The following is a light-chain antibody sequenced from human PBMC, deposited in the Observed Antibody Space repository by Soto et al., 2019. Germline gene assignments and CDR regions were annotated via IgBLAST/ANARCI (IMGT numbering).Light chain of an antibody. CDR2: GAS. Sequence: EIVLTQSPGTLSLSPGERATLSCRASQSVSTSYLAWYQQKPGQAPRLLIYGASSRANGIPDRFSGSGSGADFTLTISRLEPEDFAVYYGQQYGSVPLTFGGGTKVEIK. J-gene: IGKJ4*01. V-gene: IGKV3-20*01. CDR1: QSVSTSY. CDR3: QQYGSVPLT.